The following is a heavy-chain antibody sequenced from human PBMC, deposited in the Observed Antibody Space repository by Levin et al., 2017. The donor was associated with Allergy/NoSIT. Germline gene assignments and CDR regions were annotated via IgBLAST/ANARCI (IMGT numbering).Heavy chain of an antibody. D-gene: IGHD6-19*01. J-gene: IGHJ4*02. Sequence: SETLSLTCSVSGGSIISYYWNWIRQPPGKGLEWIVYINYSGNTNYNPSLESRVSISVDTSKNQFSLRLSSVTAADTAIYYCAGGKQWLAFDHWGQGSLVAVSS. CDR3: AGGKQWLAFDH. CDR2: INYSGNT. V-gene: IGHV4-59*08. CDR1: GGSIISYY.